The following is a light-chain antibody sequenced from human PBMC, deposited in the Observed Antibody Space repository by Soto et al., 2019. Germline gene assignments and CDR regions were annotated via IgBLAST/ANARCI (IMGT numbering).Light chain of an antibody. CDR2: DAS. CDR1: QSVSSH. J-gene: IGKJ5*01. Sequence: EIVLTQSPVTLSFSPGSRVNLYCRASQSVSSHLAWFQQRPGQAPRLLIYDASNRATGIPARFSGRGSGTDFTLTISSLEPEDFAVYYCQQRSSAITFGQGTRLEIK. V-gene: IGKV3-11*01. CDR3: QQRSSAIT.